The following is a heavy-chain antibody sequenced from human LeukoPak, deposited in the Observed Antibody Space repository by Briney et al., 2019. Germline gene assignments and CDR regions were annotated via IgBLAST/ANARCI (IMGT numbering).Heavy chain of an antibody. CDR3: ARDLSPLPPYYYDSSGQAGFDY. V-gene: IGHV3-21*01. D-gene: IGHD3-22*01. Sequence: GGSLRLSCAASGFTFSTYSMNWVRQAPGKGLEWVSSISSSSSYIYYADSVKGRFTISRDNAKNSLYLQMNSLRAEDTAVYYCARDLSPLPPYYYDSSGQAGFDYRGQGTLVTVSS. J-gene: IGHJ4*02. CDR2: ISSSSSYI. CDR1: GFTFSTYS.